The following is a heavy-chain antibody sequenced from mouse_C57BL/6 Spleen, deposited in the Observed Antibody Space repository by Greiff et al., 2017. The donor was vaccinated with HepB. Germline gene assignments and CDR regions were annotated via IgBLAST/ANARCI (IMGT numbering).Heavy chain of an antibody. J-gene: IGHJ1*03. CDR2: IYPGDGDT. D-gene: IGHD1-1*01. CDR1: GYAFSSSW. V-gene: IGHV1-82*01. Sequence: VQLQQSGPELVKPGASVKISCKASGYAFSSSWMNWVKQRPGKGLEWIGRIYPGDGDTNYNGKFKGKATLTADKSSSTAYMQLSSLTSEDSAVYFCARACDGSSYGYFDVWGTGTTVTVSS. CDR3: ARACDGSSYGYFDV.